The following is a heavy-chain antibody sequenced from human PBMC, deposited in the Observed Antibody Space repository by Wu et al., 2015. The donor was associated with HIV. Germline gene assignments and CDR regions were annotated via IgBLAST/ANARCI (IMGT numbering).Heavy chain of an antibody. Sequence: QLVQSGAEVKKPGASVKVSCKASGYTFTSYGISWVRQAPGQGLEWMGWISAYNGNTNYAQKLQGRVTMTTDTSTSTAYMELRSLRSDDTAVYYCARAPRYDSSGYYYDGFFGVDAFDIWGQGTMVTVSS. CDR3: ARAPRYDSSGYYYDGFFGVDAFDI. V-gene: IGHV1-18*01. CDR2: ISAYNGNT. D-gene: IGHD3-22*01. CDR1: GYTFTSYG. J-gene: IGHJ3*02.